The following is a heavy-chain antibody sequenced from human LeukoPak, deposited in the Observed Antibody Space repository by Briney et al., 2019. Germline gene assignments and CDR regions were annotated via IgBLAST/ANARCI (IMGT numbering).Heavy chain of an antibody. CDR1: GYTFTAYD. Sequence: ASVKDSCKASGYTFTAYDINWVRQATGQGLEWMGWMNPNSGNTGYAQKFQGSVTITRNTSISTAYMDFSNLRPEDTAVYYCARGKAGDSGGHRAFDIWGQGTMVTVSS. CDR3: ARGKAGDSGGHRAFDI. J-gene: IGHJ3*02. V-gene: IGHV1-8*01. D-gene: IGHD2-15*01. CDR2: MNPNSGNT.